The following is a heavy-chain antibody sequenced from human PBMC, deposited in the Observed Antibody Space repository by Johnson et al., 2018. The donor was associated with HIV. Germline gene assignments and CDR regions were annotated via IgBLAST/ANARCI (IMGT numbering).Heavy chain of an antibody. CDR1: GFTFSSYW. D-gene: IGHD4-17*01. J-gene: IGHJ3*02. CDR3: AKVYGFDYGDYYDAFDI. V-gene: IGHV3-30*02. CDR2: IRYDGSDK. Sequence: QVQVVESGGGLVQPGGSLRLSCAASGFTFSSYWMSWVRQAPGKGLEWVTFIRYDGSDKYYADSVKGRFTISRDNSKNTRYLQMNSLRAEDTAVYYCAKVYGFDYGDYYDAFDIWGQGTMVTVSS.